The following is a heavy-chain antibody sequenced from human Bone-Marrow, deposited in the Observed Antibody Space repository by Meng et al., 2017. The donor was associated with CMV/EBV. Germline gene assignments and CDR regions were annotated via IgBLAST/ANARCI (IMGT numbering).Heavy chain of an antibody. CDR3: ARGQVQCSTINCHDYRFSGMDV. Sequence: ASVKVSCKASGYTFSNYDIIWVRQASGQGLERVGWMNPNRGNTAYAQKFQGRVTMTRDTSTSIAYMELSSLRSGDTAVYYCARGQVQCSTINCHDYRFSGMDVWGQGTTVTVSS. CDR1: GYTFSNYD. CDR2: MNPNRGNT. V-gene: IGHV1-8*01. J-gene: IGHJ6*02. D-gene: IGHD2/OR15-2a*01.